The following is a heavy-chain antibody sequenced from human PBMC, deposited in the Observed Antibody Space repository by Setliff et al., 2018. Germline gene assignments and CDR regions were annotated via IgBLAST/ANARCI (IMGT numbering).Heavy chain of an antibody. CDR2: IYYTGST. D-gene: IGHD2-2*02. J-gene: IGHJ4*02. Sequence: SETLSLTCTVSGGSISSSSYYWGWIRQPPGKGLEWIGSIYYTGSTNYNPSLRSRVTISVDMSKNQFSLKLNSVTAADTAVYYCARGINTVSWTPKYWGQGTLVTVSS. V-gene: IGHV4-39*01. CDR3: ARGINTVSWTPKY. CDR1: GGSISSSSYY.